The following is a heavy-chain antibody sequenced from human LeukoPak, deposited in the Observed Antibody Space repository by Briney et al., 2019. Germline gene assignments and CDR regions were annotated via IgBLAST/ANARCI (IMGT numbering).Heavy chain of an antibody. Sequence: SETLSLTCTVSGGSISSSSYYWGWIRQPPGKGLEWIGSIYYSGSTYYNPSLKGRVTISVDTSKNQFSLKLSSVTAADTAVYYCARYSSSPGWFDYWGQGTLVTVSS. CDR2: IYYSGST. V-gene: IGHV4-39*01. D-gene: IGHD6-6*01. J-gene: IGHJ4*02. CDR3: ARYSSSPGWFDY. CDR1: GGSISSSSYY.